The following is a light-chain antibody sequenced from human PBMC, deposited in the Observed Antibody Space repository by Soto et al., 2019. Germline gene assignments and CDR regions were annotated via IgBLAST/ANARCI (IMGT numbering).Light chain of an antibody. V-gene: IGLV2-14*01. CDR3: SSYTSSSTLDYV. J-gene: IGLJ1*01. Sequence: QSVLTQPPSASGTPGQRVTISCTGTSSDVGGYNYVSWYQQHPGKAPKLMIYEVSNRPSGVSNRFSGSKSGNTASLTISGLQAEDEADYYCSSYTSSSTLDYVFGTGTKLTVL. CDR2: EVS. CDR1: SSDVGGYNY.